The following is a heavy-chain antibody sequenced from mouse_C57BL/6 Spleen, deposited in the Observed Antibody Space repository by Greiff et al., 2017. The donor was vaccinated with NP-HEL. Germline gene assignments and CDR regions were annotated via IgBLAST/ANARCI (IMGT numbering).Heavy chain of an antibody. CDR1: VYTFPSSC. Sequence: HVQLPPPVAVLFPPVASVPVSCPASVYTFPSSCLYLLLQSPSPGLEWLCRIHPSASDTNYNQKFKGKATLTVDKSSSTAYMQLSSLTSEDSAVYYCAMELPWFAYWGQGTLVTVSA. V-gene: IGHV1-74*01. CDR3: AMELPWFAY. J-gene: IGHJ3*01. CDR2: IHPSASDT.